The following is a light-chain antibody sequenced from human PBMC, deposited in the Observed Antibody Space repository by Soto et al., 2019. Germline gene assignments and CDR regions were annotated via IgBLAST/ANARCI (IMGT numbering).Light chain of an antibody. V-gene: IGKV3-20*01. CDR1: QRVSSSY. Sequence: EIVLTPSPGTLSLSPGERATISCRASQRVSSSYLAWYQQKPGQAPRLLIYGASSRATGIPDRFSGSGSGKDVTLTISRLEPDEVEVDYCQQYGSSPPYTFGPGTKLEIK. CDR3: QQYGSSPPYT. J-gene: IGKJ2*01. CDR2: GAS.